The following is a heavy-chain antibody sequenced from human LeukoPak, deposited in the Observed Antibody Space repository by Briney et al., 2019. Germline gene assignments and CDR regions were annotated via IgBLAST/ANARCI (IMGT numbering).Heavy chain of an antibody. D-gene: IGHD6-13*01. CDR2: IYYSGST. CDR3: ARTTEAHSWRTRYYDYYMDV. Sequence: SETLTLTCTVSGGSISSYYWSWIRQPPGKGLEWIGYIYYSGSTNYNPSLKSRVTISVDTSKNQFSLKLSSVTAADTAVYYCARTTEAHSWRTRYYDYYMDVWGKGTTVTVSS. V-gene: IGHV4-59*01. CDR1: GGSISSYY. J-gene: IGHJ6*03.